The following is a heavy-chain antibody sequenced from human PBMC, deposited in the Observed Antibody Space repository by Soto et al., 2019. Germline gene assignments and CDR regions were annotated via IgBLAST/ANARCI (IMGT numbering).Heavy chain of an antibody. J-gene: IGHJ6*02. V-gene: IGHV1-2*02. D-gene: IGHD3-16*01. CDR1: GYTFINYF. CDR3: ARRGEPYISPRDSYGMDG. Sequence: QVQLVQSGAELKKPGASVKVSCKSSGYTFINYFVHWVRQAPGQGLEWMGCINPHRGDTNYAQKFHGRVTMTKDMSLSTVFMELSRPTSDATSIYLCARRGEPYISPRDSYGMDGWGQGTSVTVSS. CDR2: INPHRGDT.